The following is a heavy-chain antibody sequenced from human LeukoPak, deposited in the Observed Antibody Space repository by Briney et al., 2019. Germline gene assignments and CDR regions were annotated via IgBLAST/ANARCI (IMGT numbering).Heavy chain of an antibody. J-gene: IGHJ6*03. D-gene: IGHD3-10*01. CDR1: GFTFSSYS. CDR2: IYSGGRP. CDR3: ARVYYGSGSLHYYYYYMDV. Sequence: PGGSLRLSCAASGFTFSSYSMNWVRQAPGKGLEWVSLIYSGGRPYYADSVKGRFTISRDNSKNTLYLQMNSLRAEDTAVYYWARVYYGSGSLHYYYYYMDVWGKGTTVTISS. V-gene: IGHV3-53*01.